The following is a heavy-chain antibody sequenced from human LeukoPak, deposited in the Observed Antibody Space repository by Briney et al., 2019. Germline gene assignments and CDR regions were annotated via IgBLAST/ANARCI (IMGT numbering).Heavy chain of an antibody. D-gene: IGHD5-12*01. CDR3: ARPRGYSGYDRYYFDY. V-gene: IGHV1-46*01. CDR2: INPSGGST. CDR1: GYTFTSYY. Sequence: ASVKVSCKASGYTFTSYYMHWVRQAPGQGLEWMGIINPSGGSTSYAQKFQGRVTMTRDTSTSTVYMELSSLRSDDTAVYYCARPRGYSGYDRYYFDYWGQGTLVTVSS. J-gene: IGHJ4*02.